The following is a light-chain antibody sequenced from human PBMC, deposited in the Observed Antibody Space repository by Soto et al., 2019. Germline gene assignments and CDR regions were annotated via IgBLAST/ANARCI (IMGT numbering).Light chain of an antibody. V-gene: IGKV3-20*01. CDR1: QSLSVSY. Sequence: EIVLTQSPGTLSLSPGDRATLSCRASQSLSVSYIAWYQQKPGQAPRLLIYSTSTRASGIPDRFTGRGSGTHFTLAISTLEHEDFAWYSCHQLGDSPQTFGKGTTVEV. CDR2: STS. CDR3: HQLGDSPQT. J-gene: IGKJ1*01.